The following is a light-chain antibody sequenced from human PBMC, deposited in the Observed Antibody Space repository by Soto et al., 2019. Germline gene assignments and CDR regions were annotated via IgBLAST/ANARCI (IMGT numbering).Light chain of an antibody. CDR3: QHYNSFSRT. CDR1: QNIRTN. J-gene: IGKJ1*01. CDR2: AAS. V-gene: IGKV3-15*01. Sequence: EIVMTQSPVTLSVSPGERATLSCRASQNIRTNLAWYQQKPGQRPRLLSYAASTRATGIPARFSGSGSGTDFTLTITRQQPDDFATYYCQHYNSFSRTCGQGTKVE.